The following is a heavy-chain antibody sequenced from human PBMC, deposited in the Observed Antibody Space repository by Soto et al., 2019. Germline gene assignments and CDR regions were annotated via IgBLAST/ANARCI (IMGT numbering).Heavy chain of an antibody. D-gene: IGHD6-13*01. J-gene: IGHJ4*02. V-gene: IGHV3-30*18. CDR3: AKDLLDGSSCV. Sequence: QVQLVESGGGVVQPGRSLRLSCAASGFTFSSYGMHWVRQAPGKGLEWVAVISYDGSNKYYADSVKGRFTISRDNSKNTLYLQMNSLRAEDTSVYYCAKDLLDGSSCVWGQGTLVTVSS. CDR1: GFTFSSYG. CDR2: ISYDGSNK.